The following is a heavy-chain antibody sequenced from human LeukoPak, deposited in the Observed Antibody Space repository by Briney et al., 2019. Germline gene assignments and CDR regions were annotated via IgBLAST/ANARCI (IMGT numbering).Heavy chain of an antibody. J-gene: IGHJ5*02. V-gene: IGHV4-39*07. CDR2: IYYSGST. Sequence: SETLSLTCTVSGGSISSSSYYWGWIRQPPGKGLEWIGSIYYSGSTYYNPSLKSRVTISVDTPKNQFSLKLSSVTAADTAVYYCAVQIAVAGMDWFDPWGQGTLVTVSS. CDR3: AVQIAVAGMDWFDP. D-gene: IGHD6-19*01. CDR1: GGSISSSSYY.